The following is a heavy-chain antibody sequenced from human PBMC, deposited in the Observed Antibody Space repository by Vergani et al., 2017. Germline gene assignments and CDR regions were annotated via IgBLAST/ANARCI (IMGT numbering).Heavy chain of an antibody. D-gene: IGHD3-22*01. J-gene: IGHJ4*02. CDR2: ISGSGGST. CDR3: AKSKYYYDSNFDY. CDR1: GFTFSSYA. V-gene: IGHV3-23*04. Sequence: EVQLVESGGGLVQPGGSLRLSCAASGFTFSSYAMSWVRQAPGKGLEWGSAISGSGGSTYYADSVKGRFTISRDNSKNTLYLQMNSLRAEDTALYYCAKSKYYYDSNFDYWGQGTLVTVSS.